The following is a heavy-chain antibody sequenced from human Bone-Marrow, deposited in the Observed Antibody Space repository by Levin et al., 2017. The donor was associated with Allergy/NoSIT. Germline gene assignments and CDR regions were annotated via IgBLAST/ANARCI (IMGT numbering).Heavy chain of an antibody. Sequence: GGSLRLSCAASGFTFRSYVMSWVRQAPGKGLEWVSAIASDATATYYADSVKGRFTISRDNFRNTLTLQINNLRAEDTALYYCATTGTSSPGFDHWGQGTPVTVSS. J-gene: IGHJ4*02. D-gene: IGHD1-14*01. V-gene: IGHV3-23*05. CDR2: IASDATAT. CDR3: ATTGTSSPGFDH. CDR1: GFTFRSYV.